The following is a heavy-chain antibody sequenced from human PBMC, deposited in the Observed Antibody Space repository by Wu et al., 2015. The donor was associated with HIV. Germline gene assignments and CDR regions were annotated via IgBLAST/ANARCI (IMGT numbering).Heavy chain of an antibody. CDR2: INPNSGGT. Sequence: QVQLVQSGAEVKKPGASMKVSCKASGYTFTGYYMHWVRQAPGQGLEWMGWINPNSGGTNYAQKFQGRVTMTRDTSISTAYMELSRLRSDDTAVYYCARLGYCSGGSCSDFDYWGQGTLVTVSS. CDR1: GYTFTGYY. J-gene: IGHJ4*02. V-gene: IGHV1-2*02. CDR3: ARLGYCSGGSCSDFDY. D-gene: IGHD2-15*01.